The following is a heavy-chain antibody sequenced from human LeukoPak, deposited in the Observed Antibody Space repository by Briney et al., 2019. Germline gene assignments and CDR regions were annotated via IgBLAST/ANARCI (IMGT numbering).Heavy chain of an antibody. V-gene: IGHV1-2*02. CDR3: AREGDSSGYYIMLDY. Sequence: ASVTVSCKASGYTFTGYYMHWVRQAPRQGLEWMGWINPNSGGTNYAQKLQGRVTMTRDTSISTAYMKLSRLRSDDTAVYYCAREGDSSGYYIMLDYWGQGTLVTVSS. D-gene: IGHD3-22*01. CDR2: INPNSGGT. J-gene: IGHJ4*02. CDR1: GYTFTGYY.